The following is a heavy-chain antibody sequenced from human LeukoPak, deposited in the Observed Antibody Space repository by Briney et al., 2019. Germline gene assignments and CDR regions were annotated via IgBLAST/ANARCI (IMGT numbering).Heavy chain of an antibody. CDR1: GYNFPNYW. J-gene: IGHJ6*03. Sequence: GESLKISCKGSGYNFPNYWIAWVRQMPGKGLEWMGIIYPGDSDTRYSPSFQGQVTISADKSISTAYLQWSSLKASDTAMYYCARVVAAAGALPYYYMDVWGKGTTVTVSS. V-gene: IGHV5-51*01. CDR2: IYPGDSDT. D-gene: IGHD6-13*01. CDR3: ARVVAAAGALPYYYMDV.